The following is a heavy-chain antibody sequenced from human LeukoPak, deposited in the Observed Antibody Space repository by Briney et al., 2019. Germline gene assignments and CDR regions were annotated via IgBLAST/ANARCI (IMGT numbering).Heavy chain of an antibody. CDR3: ARGPGVLEWSYHYYYGMDV. CDR1: GGSFSGYY. V-gene: IGHV4-34*01. D-gene: IGHD3-3*01. J-gene: IGHJ6*02. Sequence: SETLSLTCAVYGGSFSGYYWSWIRQPPGKGLEWIGEINHSGSTNYNPSLKSRVTISVDTSKNQFSLKLSSVTAADTAVYYCARGPGVLEWSYHYYYGMDVWGQGTTVTVSS. CDR2: INHSGST.